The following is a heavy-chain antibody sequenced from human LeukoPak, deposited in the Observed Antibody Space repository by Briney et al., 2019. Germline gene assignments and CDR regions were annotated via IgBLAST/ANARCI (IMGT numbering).Heavy chain of an antibody. Sequence: GGSLRLSCAASGFTFSSYWMSWVRQAPGKGLEWVANIKQDGVEQYYVDSVEGRFTISRDNAKSSLFLRMNSLRAEDTAVYYCARISQRSFDPCGQGTLVTVSS. D-gene: IGHD2-15*01. J-gene: IGHJ5*02. V-gene: IGHV3-7*05. CDR3: ARISQRSFDP. CDR2: IKQDGVEQ. CDR1: GFTFSSYW.